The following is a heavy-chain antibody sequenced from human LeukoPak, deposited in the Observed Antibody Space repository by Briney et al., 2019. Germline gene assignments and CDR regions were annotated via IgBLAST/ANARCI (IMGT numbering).Heavy chain of an antibody. J-gene: IGHJ4*02. CDR3: AGAVWFGWRAARFDY. V-gene: IGHV1-69*01. D-gene: IGHD3-10*01. CDR2: IIPIFGTA. Sequence: GSSVKVSCKASGGTFSSYAISWERQAPGQGLEWMGGIIPIFGTANYAQKFQGRVTITADESTSTAYMELSSLRSEDTAVYYCAGAVWFGWRAARFDYWGQGTLVTVSS. CDR1: GGTFSSYA.